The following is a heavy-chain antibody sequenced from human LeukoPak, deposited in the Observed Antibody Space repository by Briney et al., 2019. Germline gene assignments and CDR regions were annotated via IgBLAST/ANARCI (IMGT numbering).Heavy chain of an antibody. V-gene: IGHV1-2*06. Sequence: ASVKVSCKASGYTFTGYYMHWVRQAPGQGLEWMGRINPNSGGTNYAQKFQGRVTMTRDTSISTAYMELSRLRCDDTAVYYCARVWYSYGYFDYWGQGTLVTVSS. CDR3: ARVWYSYGYFDY. J-gene: IGHJ4*02. CDR2: INPNSGGT. D-gene: IGHD5-18*01. CDR1: GYTFTGYY.